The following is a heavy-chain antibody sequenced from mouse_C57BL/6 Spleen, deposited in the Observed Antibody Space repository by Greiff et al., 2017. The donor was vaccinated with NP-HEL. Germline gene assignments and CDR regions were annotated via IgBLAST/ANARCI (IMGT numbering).Heavy chain of an antibody. Sequence: VQLQQSGPELVKPGASVKISCKASGYTFTDYYMNWVKQSHGKSLEWIGDINPNNGGTSYNQKFKGKATLTVDKSSSTAYMELRSLTSEDSAVYYCARGDGYDDFDYWGQGTTLTVSS. CDR2: INPNNGGT. D-gene: IGHD2-2*01. V-gene: IGHV1-26*01. J-gene: IGHJ2*01. CDR1: GYTFTDYY. CDR3: ARGDGYDDFDY.